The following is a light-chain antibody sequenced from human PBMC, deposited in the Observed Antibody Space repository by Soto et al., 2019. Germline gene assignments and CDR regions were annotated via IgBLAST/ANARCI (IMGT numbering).Light chain of an antibody. CDR2: GDS. CDR3: KPYDSTRDARYV. CDR1: GSNIGAGYD. Sequence: QSVLTQPPSVSGAPGQRVTISCTGSGSNIGAGYDVHWYQHRPGTAPKLLVFGDSHRPSGVPDRFSGSKSGTSASLAITGLRAGDEGVYYGKPYDSTRDARYVFGTGTRLPAL. V-gene: IGLV1-40*01. J-gene: IGLJ1*01.